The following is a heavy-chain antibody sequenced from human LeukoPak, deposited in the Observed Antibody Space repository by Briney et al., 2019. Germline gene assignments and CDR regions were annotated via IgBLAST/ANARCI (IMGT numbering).Heavy chain of an antibody. D-gene: IGHD6-13*01. CDR3: ASTLHSSSWYAFDY. Sequence: ASVKVSCKASGYTFTGYYMHWVRQASGQGLEWMGWINPNSGGTNYAQKFQGRVTMTRDTSISTAYMELSRLRSDDTAVYYCASTLHSSSWYAFDYWGQGTLVTVSS. CDR1: GYTFTGYY. V-gene: IGHV1-2*02. CDR2: INPNSGGT. J-gene: IGHJ4*02.